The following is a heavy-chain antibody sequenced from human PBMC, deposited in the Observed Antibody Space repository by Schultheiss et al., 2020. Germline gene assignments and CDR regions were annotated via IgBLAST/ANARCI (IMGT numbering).Heavy chain of an antibody. J-gene: IGHJ6*02. CDR2: ISSSSSYI. D-gene: IGHD5-12*01. CDR1: GFTFSSYS. Sequence: GGSLRLSCAASGFTFSSYSMNWVRQAPGKGLEWVSSISSSSSYIYYADSVKGRFTISRDNAKNSLYLQMNSLRAEDTAVYYCARVAVATSPSPYGMDVWGQGTTVIVSS. V-gene: IGHV3-21*01. CDR3: ARVAVATSPSPYGMDV.